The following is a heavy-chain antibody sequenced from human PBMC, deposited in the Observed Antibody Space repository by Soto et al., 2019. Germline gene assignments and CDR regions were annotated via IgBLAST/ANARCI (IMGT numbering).Heavy chain of an antibody. V-gene: IGHV5-10-1*01. CDR3: AREYSSSWYPHYYGMDV. CDR1: GYSFTSYW. CDR2: IDPSDSYT. J-gene: IGHJ6*02. Sequence: GESLKISCKGSGYSFTSYWISWVRQMPGKGLEWMGRIDPSDSYTNYSPSFQGRFTISRDNSKNTLYLQMNSLRAEDTAVYYCAREYSSSWYPHYYGMDVWGQGTTVTVSS. D-gene: IGHD6-13*01.